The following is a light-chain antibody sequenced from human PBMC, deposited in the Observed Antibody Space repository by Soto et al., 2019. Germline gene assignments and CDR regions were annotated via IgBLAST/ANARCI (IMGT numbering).Light chain of an antibody. V-gene: IGLV3-21*04. CDR2: YDS. Sequence: SYELTQPPSVSVAPGKTARITCGGNNIGSKSVHWYQQKAGQATILAMYYDSDRPSGIPERFSGSNSGNTATLTISTVEAGDEADYYCQVWDISSNHVVFGGGTKLTVL. J-gene: IGLJ2*01. CDR3: QVWDISSNHVV. CDR1: NIGSKS.